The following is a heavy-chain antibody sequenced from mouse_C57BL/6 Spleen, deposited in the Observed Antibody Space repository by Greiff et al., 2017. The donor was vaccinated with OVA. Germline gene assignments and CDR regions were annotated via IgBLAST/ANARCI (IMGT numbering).Heavy chain of an antibody. J-gene: IGHJ1*03. CDR2: IYPGSGST. Sequence: QVQLKQPGAELVKPGASVKMSCKASGYTFTSYWITWVKQRPGQGLEWIGDIYPGSGSTNYNEKFKSKATLTVDTSSSTAYMQLSSLTSEDSAVYYCARRGNFHWYFDVWGTGTTVTVSS. CDR1: GYTFTSYW. CDR3: ARRGNFHWYFDV. V-gene: IGHV1-55*01.